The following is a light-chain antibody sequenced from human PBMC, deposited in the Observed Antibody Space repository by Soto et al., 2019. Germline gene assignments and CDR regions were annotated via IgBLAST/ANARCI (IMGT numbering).Light chain of an antibody. J-gene: IGKJ5*01. Sequence: ENVLRQSPGTLALSTGARATLSCRASLSVTSYLAWYQKKPGQPPRLLIYGASNRATGIPARFSGSGSGTDFTLTISSLEPEDFAVYYCQQRSNWPPTFGQGTRLEIK. V-gene: IGKV3-11*01. CDR1: LSVTSY. CDR2: GAS. CDR3: QQRSNWPPT.